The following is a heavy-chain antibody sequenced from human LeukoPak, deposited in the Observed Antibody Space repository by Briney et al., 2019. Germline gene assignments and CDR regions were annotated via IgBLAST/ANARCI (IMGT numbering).Heavy chain of an antibody. V-gene: IGHV3-23*01. J-gene: IGHJ4*02. Sequence: PGGSLRLSCAASGFTFSSYAMSWVRQAPGKGLEWVSAISGSGGSTYYADSVKGRFTISRDNSKNTLYLQMNSLRAEDTAVYYCAKDVLGDQVKDYGGNEVLDYWGQGTLVTVSS. CDR3: AKDVLGDQVKDYGGNEVLDY. D-gene: IGHD4-23*01. CDR1: GFTFSSYA. CDR2: ISGSGGST.